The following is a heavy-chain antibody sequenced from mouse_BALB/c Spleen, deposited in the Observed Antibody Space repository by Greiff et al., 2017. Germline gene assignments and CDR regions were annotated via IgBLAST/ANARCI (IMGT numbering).Heavy chain of an antibody. Sequence: EVQLVESGGGLVKPGGSLKLSCAASGFTFSSYAMSWVRQTPEKRLEWVASISSGGSTYYPDSVKGRFTISRDNARNILYLQMSSLRSEDTAMYYCARGDGYQFAYWGQGTLVTVSA. V-gene: IGHV5-6-5*01. CDR2: ISSGGST. CDR3: ARGDGYQFAY. J-gene: IGHJ3*01. CDR1: GFTFSSYA. D-gene: IGHD2-3*01.